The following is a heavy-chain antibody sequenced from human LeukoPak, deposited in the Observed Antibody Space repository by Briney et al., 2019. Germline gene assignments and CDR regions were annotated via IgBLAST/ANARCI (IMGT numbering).Heavy chain of an antibody. CDR2: IKKDGSEK. CDR3: AREMGGYPFDY. D-gene: IGHD5-12*01. V-gene: IGHV3-7*01. Sequence: GGSLRLSCAASGFSFSDYWMSWVRQAPGKGLGWVANIKKDGSEKHYVDSVKGRFTISRDNAKNSVYLQMSSLRAEDTAVYYCAREMGGYPFDYWGQGTLVTVSS. J-gene: IGHJ4*02. CDR1: GFSFSDYW.